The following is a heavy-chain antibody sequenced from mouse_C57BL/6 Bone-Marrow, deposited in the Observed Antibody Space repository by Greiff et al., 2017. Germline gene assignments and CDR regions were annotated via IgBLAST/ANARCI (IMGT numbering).Heavy chain of an antibody. CDR2: IYPGSGST. CDR1: GYTFTSYW. D-gene: IGHD1-1*01. Sequence: QVQLQQPGAELVKPGASVKMSCKASGYTFTSYWITWVKQRPGQGLEWIGDIYPGSGSTNYNEKFKSKATLTVDTSSSTAYMQLSSLPAEDSAVYYCVREDYYGSSYDYWGQGATHIDSS. V-gene: IGHV1-55*01. J-gene: IGHJ2*01. CDR3: VREDYYGSSYDY.